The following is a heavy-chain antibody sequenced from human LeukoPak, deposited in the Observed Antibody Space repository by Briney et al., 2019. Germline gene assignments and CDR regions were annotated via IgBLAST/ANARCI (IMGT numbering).Heavy chain of an antibody. CDR3: ARAPSALNWFDP. CDR1: GGSISSSTYY. V-gene: IGHV4-39*07. Sequence: SETLSLTCNVSGGSISSSTYYWGWIRQPPEKGLEWIGSVYYSGSAYYNPSLKSRVTISVDTSNNQFSLDLTSVPSADAAVYYCARAPSALNWFDPWGQGTLVTVSS. CDR2: VYYSGSA. J-gene: IGHJ5*02. D-gene: IGHD2-2*01.